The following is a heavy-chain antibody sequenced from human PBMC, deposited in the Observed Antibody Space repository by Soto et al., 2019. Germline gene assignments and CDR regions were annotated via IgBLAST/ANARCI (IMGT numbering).Heavy chain of an antibody. Sequence: QVQLVQSGAEEKKPGASVKVSCKASGYTFTSYAMHWVRQAPGQRLEWMGWINAGNGNTKYSQKFQGRVTITRDTSASTAYMELSSLRSEDTAVYYCARSLTMLVVAPPGYWGQGTLVTVSS. J-gene: IGHJ4*02. CDR1: GYTFTSYA. CDR3: ARSLTMLVVAPPGY. CDR2: INAGNGNT. D-gene: IGHD3-22*01. V-gene: IGHV1-3*05.